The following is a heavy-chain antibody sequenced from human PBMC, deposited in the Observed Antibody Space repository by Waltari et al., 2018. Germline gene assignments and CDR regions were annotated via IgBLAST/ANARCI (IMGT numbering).Heavy chain of an antibody. CDR3: AKDEAYYYYGMDV. J-gene: IGHJ6*02. V-gene: IGHV3-23*04. CDR1: GFTFSSSP. CDR2: ISGSGGST. Sequence: EVQLVESGGGLVQPGGSLRLSCAASGFTFSSSPMSWVRQAPGKGLEWVSAISGSGGSTYYADSVKGRFTISRDNSKNTLYLQMNSLRAEDTAVYYCAKDEAYYYYGMDVWGQGTTVTVSS.